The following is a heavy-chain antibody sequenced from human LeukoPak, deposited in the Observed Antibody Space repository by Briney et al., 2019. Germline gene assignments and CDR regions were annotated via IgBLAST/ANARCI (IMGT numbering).Heavy chain of an antibody. CDR3: ARNRITMVRGVYYYYGVDV. CDR1: GYSFTCYW. V-gene: IGHV5-51*01. D-gene: IGHD3-10*01. Sequence: GESLKISCKGSGYSFTCYWIGWVRQMPGKGLEWMGIIYPGDSDTRYSSSFQGQVTISADKSISTAYLQWSSLKASDTAMYYCARNRITMVRGVYYYYGVDVWGQGTTVTVSS. CDR2: IYPGDSDT. J-gene: IGHJ6*02.